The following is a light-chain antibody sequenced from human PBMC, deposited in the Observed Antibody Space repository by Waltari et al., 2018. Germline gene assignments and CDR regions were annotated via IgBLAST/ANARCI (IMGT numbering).Light chain of an antibody. J-gene: IGLJ3*02. V-gene: IGLV2-8*01. Sequence: QSALTQPPSASGSPGQSVTISCTGTSSDVGGYNYVSWYQQYPGRAPTLMIYEVTKPPSGVPVRFSGSKTGNTASLTVSGLQADDEADYYCSSYAGSNNYWVFGGGTTLTVL. CDR1: SSDVGGYNY. CDR2: EVT. CDR3: SSYAGSNNYWV.